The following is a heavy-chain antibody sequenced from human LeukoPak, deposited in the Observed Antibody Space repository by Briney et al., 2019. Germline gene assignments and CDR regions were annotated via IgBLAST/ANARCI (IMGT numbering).Heavy chain of an antibody. CDR2: INERGGDT. J-gene: IGHJ4*02. V-gene: IGHV3-74*03. Sequence: GGSLRLSCAASGFTFSNHWMHWVRKTPGKGLVWVSRINERGGDTMYADSVKGRFTISRDNAKNTVYLQMNSLRAEDTGVYYCVRDEALWRLDYWGQGTLVTVSS. CDR1: GFTFSNHW. CDR3: VRDEALWRLDY. D-gene: IGHD2-21*01.